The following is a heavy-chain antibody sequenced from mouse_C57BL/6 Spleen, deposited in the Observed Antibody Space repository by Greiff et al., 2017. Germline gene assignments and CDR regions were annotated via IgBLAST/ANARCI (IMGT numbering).Heavy chain of an antibody. Sequence: VKLQQPGAELVKPGASVKLSCKASGYTFTSYWMHWVKQRPGQGLEWIGMIHPNSGSTNYNEKFKSKATLTVDKSSSTAYMQLSSLTSEDSAVYYCARERCWGATSQTFDYWGQGTTLTVSS. CDR1: GYTFTSYW. J-gene: IGHJ2*01. D-gene: IGHD1-1*01. CDR3: ARERCWGATSQTFDY. V-gene: IGHV1-64*01. CDR2: IHPNSGST.